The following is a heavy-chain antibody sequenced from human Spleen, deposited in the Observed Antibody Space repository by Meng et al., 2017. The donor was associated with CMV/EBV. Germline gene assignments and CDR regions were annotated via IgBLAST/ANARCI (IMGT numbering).Heavy chain of an antibody. V-gene: IGHV5-51*01. CDR2: IYPGDSDT. D-gene: IGHD5-12*01. Sequence: KVSCKGSGYSFSTYWIGWVRQMPGKGLEWMGLIYPGDSDTRYSPSFQGQVTISADKSISTAYLQWSSLKASDTAMYYCATDLLSGYDPQFDYWGQGTLVTVSS. J-gene: IGHJ4*02. CDR3: ATDLLSGYDPQFDY. CDR1: GYSFSTYW.